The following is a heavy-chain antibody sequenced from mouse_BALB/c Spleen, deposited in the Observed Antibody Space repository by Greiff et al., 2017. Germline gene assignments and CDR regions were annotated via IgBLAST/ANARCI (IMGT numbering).Heavy chain of an antibody. CDR3: ARGGWVFDY. CDR1: GFTFSSYA. Sequence: EVQLVESGGGLVKPGGSLKLSCAASGFTFSSYAMYWVRQTPEKRLEWVASISSGGSTYYPDSVKGRFTITRDNARNILYLQMSSLRSEDTARYYCARGGWVFDYWGQGTTLTVSS. J-gene: IGHJ2*01. D-gene: IGHD1-2*01. V-gene: IGHV5-6-5*01. CDR2: ISSGGST.